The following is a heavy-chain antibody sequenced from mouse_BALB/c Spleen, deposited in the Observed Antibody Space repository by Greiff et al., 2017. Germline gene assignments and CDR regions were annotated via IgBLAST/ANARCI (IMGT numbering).Heavy chain of an antibody. Sequence: VHLVESGGGLVQPGGSRKLSCAASGFTFSDYGMAWVRQAPGKGPEWVAFISNLAYSIYYADTVTGRFTISRENAKNTLYLEMSSLRSEDTAMYYCARDWDDAMDYWGQGTSVTVSS. CDR3: ARDWDDAMDY. CDR2: ISNLAYSI. CDR1: GFTFSDYG. J-gene: IGHJ4*01. V-gene: IGHV5-15*02. D-gene: IGHD4-1*01.